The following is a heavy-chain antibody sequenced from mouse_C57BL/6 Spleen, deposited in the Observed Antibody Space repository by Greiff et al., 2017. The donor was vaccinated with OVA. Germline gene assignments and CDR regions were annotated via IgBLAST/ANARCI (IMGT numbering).Heavy chain of an antibody. Sequence: VQLQQPGAELVKPGASVKMSCKASGYTFTSYWITWVKQRPGQGLEWIGDIYPGSGSTNYNEKFKSKATLTVDTSSSTAYMQLSSLTSEDSAVYYCAREDTTVPWFAYWGQGTLVTVSA. J-gene: IGHJ3*01. V-gene: IGHV1-55*01. CDR1: GYTFTSYW. CDR3: AREDTTVPWFAY. CDR2: IYPGSGST. D-gene: IGHD1-1*01.